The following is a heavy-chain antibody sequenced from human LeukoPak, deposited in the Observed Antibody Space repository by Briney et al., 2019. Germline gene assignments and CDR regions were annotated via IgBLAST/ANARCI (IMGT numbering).Heavy chain of an antibody. V-gene: IGHV1-18*04. CDR2: ISAYNGNT. Sequence: ASVKVSCKASGYTFTGYYMHWVRQAPGQGLEWMGWISAYNGNTNYAQKLQGRVTMTTDTSTSTAYMELRSLRSDDTAVYYCARELLYSNSPGSDWGQGTLVTVSS. CDR3: ARELLYSNSPGSD. CDR1: GYTFTGYY. D-gene: IGHD4-11*01. J-gene: IGHJ4*02.